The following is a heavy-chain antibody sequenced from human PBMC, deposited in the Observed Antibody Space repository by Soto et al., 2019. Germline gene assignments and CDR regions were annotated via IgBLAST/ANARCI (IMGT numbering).Heavy chain of an antibody. CDR2: IHGNDGTT. CDR1: GYIFTSYS. D-gene: IGHD3-10*01. CDR3: ARPMNYNDYLDS. V-gene: IGHV1-3*05. Sequence: QVQLVQSGAVEKKPGASVKVSCKTSGYIFTSYSMHWVRQAPGQRPEWMGWIHGNDGTTKYSQTFQGRVTLTRDTSASTDYMALGSLRPEDTAVYYCARPMNYNDYLDSWGQGTLVTVSS. J-gene: IGHJ4*02.